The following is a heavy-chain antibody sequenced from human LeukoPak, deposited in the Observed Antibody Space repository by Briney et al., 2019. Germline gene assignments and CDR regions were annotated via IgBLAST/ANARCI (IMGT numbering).Heavy chain of an antibody. CDR2: IYYSGST. D-gene: IGHD6-13*01. V-gene: IGHV4-59*01. J-gene: IGHJ4*02. Sequence: SETLSLTCTVSGGSISSYYWSWIRQPPGKGLEWIGYIYYSGSTNYNPSLKSRVTISVDTSKNQFSLKLSSVTAADTAVYYRARGAAVIDYWGQGTLVTVSS. CDR1: GGSISSYY. CDR3: ARGAAVIDY.